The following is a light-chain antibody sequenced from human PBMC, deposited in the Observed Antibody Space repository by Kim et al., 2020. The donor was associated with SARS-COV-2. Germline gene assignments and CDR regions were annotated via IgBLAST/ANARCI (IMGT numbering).Light chain of an antibody. CDR1: NNNVGSQG. J-gene: IGLJ3*02. CDR3: AAWDGSLRYVL. V-gene: IGLV10-54*01. Sequence: QTATLTCTGNNNNVGSQGAAWLQQYQGHPPKLLFYRNNKRPSGVSERFSAARSSNPATLTITGLQPEDEADYYCAAWDGSLRYVLFGGGTTLTVL. CDR2: RNN.